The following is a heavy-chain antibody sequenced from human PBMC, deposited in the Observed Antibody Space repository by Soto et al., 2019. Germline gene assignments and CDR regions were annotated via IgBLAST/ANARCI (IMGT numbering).Heavy chain of an antibody. D-gene: IGHD1-1*01. CDR1: EITFSNYA. V-gene: IGHV3-23*01. CDR3: AKREGYGSVDY. Sequence: EVHLLESEGGLVQPGGSLRLSCAASEITFSNYAMNWVRQAPGKGLEWDSGIDGSGGSTYYADSVKGRFTVSRDNSKNTLYVQMNSLSAEDTAVYYCAKREGYGSVDYWGQGTLVAVSS. J-gene: IGHJ4*02. CDR2: IDGSGGST.